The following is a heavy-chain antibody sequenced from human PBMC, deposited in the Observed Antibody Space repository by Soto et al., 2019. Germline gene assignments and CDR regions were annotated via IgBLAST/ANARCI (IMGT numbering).Heavy chain of an antibody. Sequence: QITLKESGPTLVKPTQTLTLTCTFSGFSLSTSGVGVDWIRQPPGKALECLALIYWDDDHRYTPSLQTRLTITRDTSKNQVFLKMTNMDPLDTATYFCADRRRYYDRSGYYYYAFDIWGQVTMVTVSS. D-gene: IGHD3-22*01. CDR1: GFSLSTSGVG. CDR3: ADRRRYYDRSGYYYYAFDI. CDR2: IYWDDDH. V-gene: IGHV2-5*02. J-gene: IGHJ3*02.